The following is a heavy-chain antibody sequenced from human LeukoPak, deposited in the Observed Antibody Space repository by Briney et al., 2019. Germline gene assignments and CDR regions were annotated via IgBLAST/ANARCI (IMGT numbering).Heavy chain of an antibody. CDR1: GYTFTGYY. CDR2: INPNSGGT. D-gene: IGHD3-3*01. CDR3: ARVPDYDFWSAGFDP. J-gene: IGHJ5*02. V-gene: IGHV1-2*02. Sequence: VSVKVSCKASGYTFTGYYMHWVRQAPGQGLEWMGWINPNSGGTNYAQKFQGRVTMTRDTSISTAYMELSRLRSDDTAVYYCARVPDYDFWSAGFDPWGQGTLVTVSS.